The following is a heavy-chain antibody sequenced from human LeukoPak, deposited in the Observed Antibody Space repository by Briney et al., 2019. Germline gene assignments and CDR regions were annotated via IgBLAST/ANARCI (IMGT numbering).Heavy chain of an antibody. CDR2: INPNSGGT. CDR1: GYTFTGYY. J-gene: IGHJ4*02. V-gene: IGHV1-2*02. D-gene: IGHD3-22*01. Sequence: ASVKVSCKASGYTFTGYYIHWVRQAPGQGLEWMGWINPNSGGTNYAQKFQGRVTMTRDTSISTAYMEVSRLRSDDTAVYYFSSSNALMGLLPIYGGQGTLVTVSS. CDR3: SSSNALMGLLPIY.